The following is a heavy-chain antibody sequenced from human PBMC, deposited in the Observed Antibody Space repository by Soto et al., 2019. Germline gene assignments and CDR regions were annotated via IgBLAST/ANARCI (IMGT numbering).Heavy chain of an antibody. J-gene: IGHJ3*02. CDR3: AREVEYSSSSMAFDI. V-gene: IGHV4-30-4*01. D-gene: IGHD6-6*01. CDR1: GGSISSGDYY. CDR2: IYYSGST. Sequence: PSETLSLTCTVSGGSISSGDYYWSWIRQPPGKGLEWIGYIYYSGSTYYNPSLKSRVTISVDTSKNQFSLKLSSVTAADTAVYYCAREVEYSSSSMAFDIWGQGTMVTVSS.